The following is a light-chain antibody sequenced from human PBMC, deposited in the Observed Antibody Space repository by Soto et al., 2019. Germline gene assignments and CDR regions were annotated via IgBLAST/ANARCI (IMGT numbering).Light chain of an antibody. CDR3: QQYNNWPPYT. V-gene: IGKV3-15*01. CDR1: QSVSSN. Sequence: EIVMTQSPATLSVSPGERATLSCRASQSVSSNLAWYQQKPGQAPRLLIYGASTRATGIPARFSGSGSGTEFTLTISSVPAEDFAVYYWQQYNNWPPYTFGQGTKVEIK. J-gene: IGKJ2*01. CDR2: GAS.